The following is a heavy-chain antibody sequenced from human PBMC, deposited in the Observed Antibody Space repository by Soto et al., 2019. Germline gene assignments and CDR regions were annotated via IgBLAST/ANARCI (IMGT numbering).Heavy chain of an antibody. CDR2: ISSNGGST. D-gene: IGHD6-19*01. Sequence: GGSLRLSCAASGFTFSSYAMHWVRQAPGKGLEYVSAISSNGGSTYYANSVKGRFTISRDNSKNTLYLQMGSPRAEDMAVYYCARTIAVAGTDAFDIWGQGTMVTVSS. J-gene: IGHJ3*02. CDR3: ARTIAVAGTDAFDI. V-gene: IGHV3-64*01. CDR1: GFTFSSYA.